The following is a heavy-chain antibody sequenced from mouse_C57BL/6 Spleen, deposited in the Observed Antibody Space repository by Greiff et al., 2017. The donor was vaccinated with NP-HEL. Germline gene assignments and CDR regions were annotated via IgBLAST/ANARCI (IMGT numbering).Heavy chain of an antibody. V-gene: IGHV1-82*01. D-gene: IGHD2-5*01. CDR1: GYAFSSSW. CDR3: ARGDSKDYAMDY. CDR2: IYPGDGDT. J-gene: IGHJ4*01. Sequence: VQLVESGPELVKPGASVKISCKASGYAFSSSWMNWVKQRPGKGLEWIGRIYPGDGDTNYNGKFKGKATLTADKSSSTAYMQLSSLTSEDSAVYFCARGDSKDYAMDYWGQGTSVTVSS.